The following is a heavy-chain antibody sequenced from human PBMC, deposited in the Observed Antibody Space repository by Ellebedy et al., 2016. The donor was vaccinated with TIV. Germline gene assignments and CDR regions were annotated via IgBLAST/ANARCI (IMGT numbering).Heavy chain of an antibody. D-gene: IGHD6-19*01. CDR1: GFTFRSYA. V-gene: IGHV3-74*03. CDR3: TNIAVSGTGNDY. CDR2: INNDGSDT. J-gene: IGHJ4*02. Sequence: GESLKISXAASGFTFRSYAMNWVRQAPGKGLVWVSRINNDGSDTTYADSVKGRFTVSRDNARNTLFLQMNSLRAEDSGVYYCTNIAVSGTGNDYWGQGTLVTVSS.